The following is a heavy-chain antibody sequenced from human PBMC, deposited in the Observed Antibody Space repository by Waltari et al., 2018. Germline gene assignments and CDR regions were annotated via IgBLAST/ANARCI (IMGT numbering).Heavy chain of an antibody. J-gene: IGHJ4*02. CDR2: IYYSGTT. V-gene: IGHV4-39*01. Sequence: LQMQESGPGLVKPSETLSLTCTVSGGSISDTKYSWGWIRQSPGKGWEWIGNIYYSGTTDTTPSLKGRVAISVDTSENQFSLTLSSVTPADTAVYYCARRGDYYYRSGMYFFDYWGQGTRVTVSS. CDR3: ARRGDYYYRSGMYFFDY. D-gene: IGHD3-10*01. CDR1: GGSISDTKYS.